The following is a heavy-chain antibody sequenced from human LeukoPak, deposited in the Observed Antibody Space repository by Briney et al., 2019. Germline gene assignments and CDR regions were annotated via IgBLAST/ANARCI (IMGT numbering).Heavy chain of an antibody. D-gene: IGHD5/OR15-5a*01. J-gene: IGHJ5*02. CDR3: ARDRGGLGTIGP. Sequence: SETLSLTCTVSGGSISSGDYYWSWIRQPPGKGLEWIGYIYYSGSTYYNPSLKSRVTISVDTSNNQFSLKLNSVTAADAAVYYCARDRGGLGTIGPWGQGTLVTVFS. CDR2: IYYSGST. V-gene: IGHV4-30-4*01. CDR1: GGSISSGDYY.